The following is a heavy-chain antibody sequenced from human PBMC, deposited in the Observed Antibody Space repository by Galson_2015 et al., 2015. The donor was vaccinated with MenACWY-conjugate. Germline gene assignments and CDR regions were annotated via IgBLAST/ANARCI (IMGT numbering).Heavy chain of an antibody. V-gene: IGHV3-48*02. J-gene: IGHJ4*02. D-gene: IGHD3-10*01. CDR3: VRFLVRGVREFDY. Sequence: SLRLSCAASGFTFSSYSMNWVRQAPGKGLEWVSYISSSSSTIYYADSVKGRFTISRDNAKNSLYLQMNSLRDEDTAVYYCVRFLVRGVREFDYWGQGTLVTVSS. CDR2: ISSSSSTI. CDR1: GFTFSSYS.